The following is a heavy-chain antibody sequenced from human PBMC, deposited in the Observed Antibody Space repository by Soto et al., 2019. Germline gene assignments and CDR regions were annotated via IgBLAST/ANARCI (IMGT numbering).Heavy chain of an antibody. J-gene: IGHJ4*02. CDR3: ARAEGCDTVMVPSNY. V-gene: IGHV4-34*01. Sequence: PGGTLRLTLAVYGGAFSAYSWSWFRQPPGKGLEWIGEITHSGSTNYKPSLKRRVTISADTSKNQFSLKLSSVTVNDTTVYYWARAEGCDTVMVPSNYWGQGTLVTVSS. CDR2: ITHSGST. CDR1: GGAFSAYS. D-gene: IGHD5-18*01.